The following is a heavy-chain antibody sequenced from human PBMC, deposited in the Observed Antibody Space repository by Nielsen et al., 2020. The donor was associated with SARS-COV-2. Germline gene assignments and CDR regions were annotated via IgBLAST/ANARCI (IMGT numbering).Heavy chain of an antibody. CDR2: ISYDGSNK. D-gene: IGHD2-2*01. V-gene: IGHV3-30*04. CDR1: GFTFSSYA. CDR3: ARVGSTCSSSRCYSYYGMDV. Sequence: GESLKISCAASGFTFSSYAMHWVRQAPGKGLEWVAVISYDGSNKYFADSVKGRFTISRDNSKNTLYLQMNSLRPEDTAVYYCARVGSTCSSSRCYSYYGMDVWGQGTTVTSP. J-gene: IGHJ6*02.